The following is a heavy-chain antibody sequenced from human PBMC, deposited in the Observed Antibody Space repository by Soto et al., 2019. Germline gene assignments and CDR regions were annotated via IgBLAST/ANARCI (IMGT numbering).Heavy chain of an antibody. CDR3: AKDQGGGSCFGCPFDP. CDR1: GFTFSNYA. D-gene: IGHD2-15*01. J-gene: IGHJ5*02. Sequence: GGSLRLSCAASGFTFSNYAMHWVRQPPGKGLEWVSAISGRGDITYYADSVKGRFTVSRDNSKNTLYLQMNSLRAEDTAVYYCAKDQGGGSCFGCPFDPWGQGTLVTVSS. V-gene: IGHV3-23*01. CDR2: ISGRGDIT.